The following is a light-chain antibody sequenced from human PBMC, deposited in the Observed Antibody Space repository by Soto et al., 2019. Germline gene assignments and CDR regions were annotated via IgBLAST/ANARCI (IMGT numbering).Light chain of an antibody. CDR2: GAS. Sequence: EIVMTQSPATLSVPPGERATLSCRASQSVSSNLAWYQQKPGQAPRLLIYGASTRATGIPARFSGSGPGTEFTLTISSLQSEDFAVYYCQQYNNWPPYTFGQGTKLEIK. CDR3: QQYNNWPPYT. J-gene: IGKJ2*01. CDR1: QSVSSN. V-gene: IGKV3-15*01.